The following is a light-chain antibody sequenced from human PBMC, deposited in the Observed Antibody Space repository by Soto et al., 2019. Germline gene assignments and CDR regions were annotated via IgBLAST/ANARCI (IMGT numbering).Light chain of an antibody. CDR1: QSLLYSNGFNC. Sequence: DIVMTQSPLSLPVTPGESASISCRSSQSLLYSNGFNCLDWYLQKPGQSPQLLIYMASYRASGVPDRFSGSGSGTYFTLEISRVEAEDVGVYYCMQSLQTPWTFGQGTKVEIK. CDR2: MAS. J-gene: IGKJ1*01. V-gene: IGKV2-28*01. CDR3: MQSLQTPWT.